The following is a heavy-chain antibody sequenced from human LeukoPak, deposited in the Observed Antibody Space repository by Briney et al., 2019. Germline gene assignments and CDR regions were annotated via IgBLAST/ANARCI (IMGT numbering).Heavy chain of an antibody. V-gene: IGHV4-39*07. CDR2: IYYSGST. Sequence: SETLSLTCTVSGGSISSSSYYWGWIRQPPGKGLEWIGSIYYSGSTYYNPSLKSRVTISVDTSKNQFSLKLSSVTAADTAVYYCARGHRSSGYYYDYWGQGTLVTVSS. J-gene: IGHJ4*02. CDR3: ARGHRSSGYYYDY. CDR1: GGSISSSSYY. D-gene: IGHD3-22*01.